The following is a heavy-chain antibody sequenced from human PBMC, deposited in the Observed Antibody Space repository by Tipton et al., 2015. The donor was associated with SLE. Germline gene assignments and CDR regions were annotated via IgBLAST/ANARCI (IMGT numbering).Heavy chain of an antibody. CDR2: IYYSGST. CDR3: ARGGGSPSY. D-gene: IGHD2-15*01. V-gene: IGHV4-59*01. Sequence: TLSLTCTVSGGSISSYYWSWIRQPPGKGLEWIGYIYYSGSTNYNPSLKSRVTMSVDTSKNQFSLKVSSVTAADTAVYYCARGGGSPSYWGQGTLVTVSS. CDR1: GGSISSYY. J-gene: IGHJ4*02.